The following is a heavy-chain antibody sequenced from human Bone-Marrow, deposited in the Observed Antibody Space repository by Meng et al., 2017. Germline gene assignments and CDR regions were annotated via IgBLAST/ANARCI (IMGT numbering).Heavy chain of an antibody. J-gene: IGHJ4*02. D-gene: IGHD2-8*01. CDR2: INTNTGNP. Sequence: QGQVVQSGSELKKPGASVKVSCKASGYTFTSYAMNWVRQAPGQGLEWMGWINTNTGNPTYAQGFTGRFVFSLDTSVSTAYPQISSLKAEDTAVYYCARGGYCTNGVCFGIDYWGQGTLVTVSS. V-gene: IGHV7-4-1*02. CDR3: ARGGYCTNGVCFGIDY. CDR1: GYTFTSYA.